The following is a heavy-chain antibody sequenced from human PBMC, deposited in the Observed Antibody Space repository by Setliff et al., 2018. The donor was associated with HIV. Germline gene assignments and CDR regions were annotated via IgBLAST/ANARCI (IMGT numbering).Heavy chain of an antibody. V-gene: IGHV4-61*10. CDR2: MYYSGNT. J-gene: IGHJ4*02. CDR3: ARGRRRSSTPYYFDY. Sequence: SETLSLTCTVSGGSISSNSYYWSWIRQPAGKGLEWIGYMYYSGNTNYNPSLKSRVTISIDTSKSQFSLKLTSVSAADTAMYYCARGRRRSSTPYYFDYWGQGTLVTVSS. CDR1: GGSISSNSYY.